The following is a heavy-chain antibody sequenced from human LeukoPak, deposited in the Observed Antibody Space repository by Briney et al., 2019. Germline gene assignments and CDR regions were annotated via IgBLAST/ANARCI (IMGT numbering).Heavy chain of an antibody. V-gene: IGHV3-30*18. D-gene: IGHD2-2*01. CDR1: GFTFSSYG. Sequence: GGSLRLSCAASGFTFSSYGMPWVRQAPGKGLEWVAVISYDGSNKYYADSVKGRFTISRDNSKNTLYLQMNSLRAEDTAVYYCAKDRGYCSSTSCYWKRRMYYFDYWGQGTLVTVSS. J-gene: IGHJ4*02. CDR3: AKDRGYCSSTSCYWKRRMYYFDY. CDR2: ISYDGSNK.